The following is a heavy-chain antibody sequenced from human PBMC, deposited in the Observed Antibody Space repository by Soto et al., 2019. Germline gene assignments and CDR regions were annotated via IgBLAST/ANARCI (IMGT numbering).Heavy chain of an antibody. CDR2: ISDDGSTA. J-gene: IGHJ4*02. CDR1: GFTFSAYW. V-gene: IGHV3-74*01. CDR3: ARGPRVSSTGTGAH. D-gene: IGHD1-1*01. Sequence: PGGSLRLSCAVSGFTFSAYWMHWVRQVPGKGLTWVSRISDDGSTATYADSVKGRFVISRDNAKNSLYLEMNTLRVDDSGLYYCARGPRVSSTGTGAHWGRGTLVPVSS.